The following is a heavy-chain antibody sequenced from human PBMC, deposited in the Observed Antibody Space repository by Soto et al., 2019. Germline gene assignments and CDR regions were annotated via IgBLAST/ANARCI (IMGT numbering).Heavy chain of an antibody. Sequence: VQLQESGPGLVKPSQTLSLTCTVSGGSISSGGYYWSWIRQHPGKGLEWIGYIYYSGSTYYNPSLKSRVTISVDTSKNQFSLKLSSVTAADTAVYYCARGAARYSSIHWFDPWGQGTLVTVSS. V-gene: IGHV4-31*03. CDR3: ARGAARYSSIHWFDP. CDR2: IYYSGST. J-gene: IGHJ5*02. CDR1: GGSISSGGYY. D-gene: IGHD6-13*01.